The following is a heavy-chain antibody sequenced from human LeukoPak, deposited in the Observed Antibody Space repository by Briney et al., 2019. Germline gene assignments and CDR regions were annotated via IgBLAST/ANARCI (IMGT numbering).Heavy chain of an antibody. D-gene: IGHD3-22*01. CDR2: INPNSGGT. CDR1: GYTFTGYY. V-gene: IGHV1-2*02. CDR3: ASPRTYYYDSSGYDFDY. J-gene: IGHJ4*02. Sequence: ASAKVSCKASGYTFTGYYMHWVRQAPGQGLEWMGWINPNSGGTSYAQKFQGRVTMTRDTSISTAYMELSRLRSDDTAVYYCASPRTYYYDSSGYDFDYWGQGTLVTVSS.